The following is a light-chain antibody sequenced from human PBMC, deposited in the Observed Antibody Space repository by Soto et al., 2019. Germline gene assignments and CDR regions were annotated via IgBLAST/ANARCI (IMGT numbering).Light chain of an antibody. CDR3: KPSFT. J-gene: IGKJ3*01. Sequence: DIEMTQSPSTLSASVGDRVTITCRASQSISSWLAWYQQKPGNAPKLLIYNASTLESGVPSRFSGSGSATEFTLTIRRLQPDDFATHYCKPSFTFGPGTKVDIK. CDR1: QSISSW. V-gene: IGKV1-5*03. CDR2: NAS.